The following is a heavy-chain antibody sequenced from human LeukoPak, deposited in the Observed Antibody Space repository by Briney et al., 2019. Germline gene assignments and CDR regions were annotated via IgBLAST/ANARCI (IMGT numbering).Heavy chain of an antibody. Sequence: TSQTLSLTCAISGDTVSSNSVTWNWIRQSPSRGLEWLGRTHYRSTWYNDHAVSVRGRITVNPDTSKNQFSLHLNSVTPEDTAVYYCARRLTQYDCFDPWGQGILVTVSS. D-gene: IGHD2-2*01. J-gene: IGHJ5*02. CDR3: ARRLTQYDCFDP. CDR1: GDTVSSNSVT. V-gene: IGHV6-1*01. CDR2: THYRSTWYN.